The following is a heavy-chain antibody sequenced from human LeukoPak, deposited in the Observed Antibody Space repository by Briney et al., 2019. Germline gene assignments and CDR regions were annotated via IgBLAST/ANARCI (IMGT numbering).Heavy chain of an antibody. D-gene: IGHD2-21*01. V-gene: IGHV4-4*07. Sequence: PSETLSLTCTVSGGSISSYYWSWIRQPPGKGLEWIGRIYTDGSTNSNPSLRSRLTMSLDTSKNQFSLKLTSVTAADTAVYFCARAPSGCGGTCAFDSWGQGTRVTVSS. CDR1: GGSISSYY. CDR2: IYTDGST. CDR3: ARAPSGCGGTCAFDS. J-gene: IGHJ4*02.